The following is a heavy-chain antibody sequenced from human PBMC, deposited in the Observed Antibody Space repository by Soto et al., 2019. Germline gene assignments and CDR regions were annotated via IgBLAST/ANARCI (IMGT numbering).Heavy chain of an antibody. Sequence: EVQLLESGGGVVQPGGSQRLSCAASGFTFSGYAMTWVRQAPGKGLEWVSSISGSGANTYYADSVKGRFTISRDNSKNTLSLQMTSLRADDTAVYYCAISPDFYYDGMDVWGHGTTVTVSS. CDR2: ISGSGANT. CDR1: GFTFSGYA. J-gene: IGHJ6*02. CDR3: AISPDFYYDGMDV. V-gene: IGHV3-23*01.